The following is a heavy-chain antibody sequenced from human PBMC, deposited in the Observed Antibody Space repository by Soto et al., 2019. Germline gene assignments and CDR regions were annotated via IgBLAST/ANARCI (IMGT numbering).Heavy chain of an antibody. D-gene: IGHD1-20*01. CDR2: IYYSGIP. CDR1: GGSISSYY. J-gene: IGHJ6*02. Sequence: QVQLQESGPGLVKPSETLSLTCTVSGGSISSYYWSWIRQPPGKGLEWIGYIYYSGIPNYNPSLKSRVTISVDTSKNQFYLKLSSVTAADTAVYYCARYKSNYYDGMDVWGQGTTVTVSS. CDR3: ARYKSNYYDGMDV. V-gene: IGHV4-59*01.